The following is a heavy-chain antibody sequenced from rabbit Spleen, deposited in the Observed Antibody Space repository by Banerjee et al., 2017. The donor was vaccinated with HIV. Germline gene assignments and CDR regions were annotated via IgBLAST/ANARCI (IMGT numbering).Heavy chain of an antibody. J-gene: IGHJ2*01. CDR3: ARSGGWVGTVII. CDR2: IEPIFGNT. D-gene: IGHD1-1*01. V-gene: IGHV1S40*01. Sequence: QSLEESGGDLVKPGASLTLTCTASGFSFSSGYYMCWVRQAPGKGLEWIGYIEPIFGNTYYANWVNGRFTISSHNAQNTLYLQLSSLTAADTATYFCARSGGWVGTVIIWGPGTLVTVS. CDR1: GFSFSSGYY.